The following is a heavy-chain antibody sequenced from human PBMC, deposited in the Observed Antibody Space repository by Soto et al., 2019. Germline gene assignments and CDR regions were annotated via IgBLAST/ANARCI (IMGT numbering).Heavy chain of an antibody. CDR1: GFPFSIYS. Sequence: EVQLVESGGGLVQPGGSLRLTCVASGFPFSIYSMNWVRQAPGKGLEWSSYITSDTNTIKYADSVKGRFTISRDNAKNLVYMQMNSLRDEDTAVYFCARSVEGHCHYWGQGTVVTVSS. V-gene: IGHV3-48*02. CDR3: ARSVEGHCHY. D-gene: IGHD6-19*01. J-gene: IGHJ4*02. CDR2: ITSDTNTI.